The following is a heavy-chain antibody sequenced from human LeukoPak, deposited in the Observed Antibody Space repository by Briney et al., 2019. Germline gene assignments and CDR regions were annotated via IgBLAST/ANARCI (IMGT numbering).Heavy chain of an antibody. CDR3: ARDDVVRGVITYYYGMDV. CDR2: TYHSGST. V-gene: IGHV4-38-2*02. J-gene: IGHJ6*04. D-gene: IGHD3-10*01. Sequence: SETLSLTCAVSGYSISSGYYWGWIRQPPGKGLEWIGSTYHSGSTYYNPSLKSRVTISVDTSKNQFSLKLSSVTAADTAVYYCARDDVVRGVITYYYGMDVWGKGTTVTVSS. CDR1: GYSISSGYY.